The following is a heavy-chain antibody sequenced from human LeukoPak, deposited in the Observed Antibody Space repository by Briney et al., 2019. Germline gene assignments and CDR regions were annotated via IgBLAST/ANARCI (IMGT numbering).Heavy chain of an antibody. CDR3: AELGITMIGGV. Sequence: GGSLRLSCETSGFSFSTYWMNWVRQAPGKGLEWVSYISSSGSTIYYADSVKGRFTISRDNAKNSLYLQMNSLRAEDTAVYYCAELGITMIGGVWGKGTTVTISS. V-gene: IGHV3-48*04. CDR1: GFSFSTYW. CDR2: ISSSGSTI. D-gene: IGHD3-10*02. J-gene: IGHJ6*04.